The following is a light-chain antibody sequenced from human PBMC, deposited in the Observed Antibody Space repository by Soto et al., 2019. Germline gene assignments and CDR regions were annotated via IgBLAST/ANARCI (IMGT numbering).Light chain of an antibody. CDR3: ATWDDSLSGWV. V-gene: IGLV1-36*01. J-gene: IGLJ2*01. Sequence: QSVLTQPPSVSEAPRQRVTVSCSGSSSNIGNNAVNWYQQFPGKPPKLLIYYDDLLPSGVSDRFSGSKSGTSASPAISGLQSEDEADYYCATWDDSLSGWVFGGGTKLTVL. CDR1: SSNIGNNA. CDR2: YDD.